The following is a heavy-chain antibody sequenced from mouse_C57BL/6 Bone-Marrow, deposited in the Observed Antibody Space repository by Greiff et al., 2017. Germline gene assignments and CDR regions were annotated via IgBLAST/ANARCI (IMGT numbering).Heavy chain of an antibody. J-gene: IGHJ2*01. CDR2: IYPSDSDT. Sequence: QVQLQQPGAELVKPGASVKVSCKASGYTFTSYWMHWVKQRPGQGLEWIGRIYPSDSDTNYNQKFKGKATLTVDTSSSTAYMQLSSLTSEDSAVYNCGIGVASWYFDYWGQGTTLTVSS. CDR1: GYTFTSYW. CDR3: GIGVASWYFDY. V-gene: IGHV1-74*01.